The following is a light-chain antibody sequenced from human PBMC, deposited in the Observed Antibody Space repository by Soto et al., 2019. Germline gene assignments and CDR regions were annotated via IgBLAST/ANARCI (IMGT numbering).Light chain of an antibody. Sequence: DTIMTQSPVILSVSPGESAPVSGRASQSLNSNLAWYQQKPGQAPRLLIIGASERVTTIPARFSGSGSGTEFTPYISSLQSDDCAVYYCQQYNTWTWTFGQATQVDI. J-gene: IGKJ1*01. CDR1: QSLNSN. CDR3: QQYNTWTWT. V-gene: IGKV3-15*01. CDR2: GAS.